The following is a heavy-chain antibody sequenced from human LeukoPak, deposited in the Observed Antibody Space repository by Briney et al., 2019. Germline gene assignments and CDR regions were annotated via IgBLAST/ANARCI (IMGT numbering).Heavy chain of an antibody. D-gene: IGHD1-26*01. V-gene: IGHV4-34*01. Sequence: GSLRLSCAASGFSFSDYYMSWIRQPPGKGLEWIGEINHSGSTNYNPSLKSRVTISVDTSKNQFSLKLSSVTAADTAVYYCARWEGGSYYDFDYWGQGTLVTVSS. CDR1: GFSFSDYY. CDR3: ARWEGGSYYDFDY. CDR2: INHSGST. J-gene: IGHJ4*02.